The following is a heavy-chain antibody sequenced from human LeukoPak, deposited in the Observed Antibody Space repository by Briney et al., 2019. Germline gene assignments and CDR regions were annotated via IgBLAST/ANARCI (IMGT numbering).Heavy chain of an antibody. Sequence: PSETLSLTCTVSGGSISSSSYYWGWIRQPPGKGLEWIGSIYYSGSTYYNPSLKSRVTISVDTSKNQFSLKLSSVTAADTAVYYCARGKVLTTVTTNYYYYYMDVWGKGTTVTVSS. V-gene: IGHV4-39*07. J-gene: IGHJ6*03. CDR3: ARGKVLTTVTTNYYYYYMDV. D-gene: IGHD4-17*01. CDR2: IYYSGST. CDR1: GGSISSSSYY.